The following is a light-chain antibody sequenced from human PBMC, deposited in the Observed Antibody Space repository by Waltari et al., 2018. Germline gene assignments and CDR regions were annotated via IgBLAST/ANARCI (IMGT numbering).Light chain of an antibody. CDR2: EVV. J-gene: IGLJ2*01. CDR1: SSDVGSYNL. V-gene: IGLV2-23*02. CDR3: CSYARSGTVL. Sequence: QSALTQPASVSGSPGQSITISCTGTSSDVGSYNLVSWYQQHPGKAPKLMIYEVVKRPSGVSNRFSGSTSDNAASLTISGLQAEDEGDYYCCSYARSGTVLFGGGTKLTVL.